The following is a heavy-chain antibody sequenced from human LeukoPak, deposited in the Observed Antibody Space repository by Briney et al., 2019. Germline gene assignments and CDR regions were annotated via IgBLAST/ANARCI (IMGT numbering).Heavy chain of an antibody. D-gene: IGHD2-2*01. CDR2: MNTNTRNP. J-gene: IGHJ5*02. CDR3: TRDPQYQLPHPDYKTNWFDP. CDR1: GYTFSSYA. V-gene: IGHV7-4-1*02. Sequence: GASVKVSCKASGYTFSSYAMHWVRQAPGQGLEWMGWMNTNTRNPTYAQGFTGRFVFSLDTSVSTAYLQISSLKAEDTAVYYCTRDPQYQLPHPDYKTNWFDPWGQGTLVTVSS.